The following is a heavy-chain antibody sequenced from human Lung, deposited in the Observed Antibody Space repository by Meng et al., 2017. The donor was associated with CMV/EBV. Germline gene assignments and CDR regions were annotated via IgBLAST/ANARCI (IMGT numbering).Heavy chain of an antibody. J-gene: IGHJ4*02. CDR1: GFSFSSYG. CDR3: ARDYGGYTNYFDY. D-gene: IGHD5-12*01. CDR2: VRYDGTNK. Sequence: GESLKISCAASGFSFSSYGMHWVRQDPGKGLEWVAFVRYDGTNKYYADSVKGRFTISRDNAKNSLYLQMNSLRAEDTAVYYCARDYGGYTNYFDYWGQGTLVTISS. V-gene: IGHV3-30*02.